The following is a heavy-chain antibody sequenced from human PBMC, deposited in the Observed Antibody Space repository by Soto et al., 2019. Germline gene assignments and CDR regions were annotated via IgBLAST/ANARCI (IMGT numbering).Heavy chain of an antibody. V-gene: IGHV1-18*01. D-gene: IGHD2-21*01. J-gene: IGHJ4*02. CDR2: VSTYNGNT. CDR1: GYTFTSYG. Sequence: QVQLVQSGAEVKKPGASVKVSCKASGYTFTSYGINWVRQAPGQGLEWMGRVSTYNGNTNDAPRSQGRVTMTTDTHTTTAYKGLRILRSDDTATYYCARERGLSVSTLLGYWGQGTLVSVSS. CDR3: ARERGLSVSTLLGY.